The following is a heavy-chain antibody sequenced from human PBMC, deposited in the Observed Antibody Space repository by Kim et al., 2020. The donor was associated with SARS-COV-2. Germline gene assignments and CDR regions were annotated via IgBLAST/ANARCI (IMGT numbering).Heavy chain of an antibody. CDR3: ARHGGYYYDSSGYYYDYYGMDV. CDR2: IYYSGST. CDR1: GGSISSSSYY. V-gene: IGHV4-39*01. J-gene: IGHJ6*02. Sequence: SETLSLTCTVSGGSISSSSYYWGWIRQPPGKGLEWIGSIYYSGSTYYNPSLKSRVTISVDTSKNQFSLKLSSVTAADTAVYYCARHGGYYYDSSGYYYDYYGMDVWGQGTTVTVSS. D-gene: IGHD3-22*01.